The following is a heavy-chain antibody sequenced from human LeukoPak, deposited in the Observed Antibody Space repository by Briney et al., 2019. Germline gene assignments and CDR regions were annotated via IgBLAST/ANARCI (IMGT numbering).Heavy chain of an antibody. D-gene: IGHD5-18*01. J-gene: IGHJ4*02. Sequence: AGGSLRLSCAASGFPFSSYWMHWVRQVPGKGLVWVSRINSDGSRRLYADSVKGRFTISRDNAKNTLYLQMSSLRAEDTAVYYCAKRGYSYGYLFDYWGQGTLVTVSS. CDR3: AKRGYSYGYLFDY. CDR2: INSDGSRR. CDR1: GFPFSSYW. V-gene: IGHV3-74*01.